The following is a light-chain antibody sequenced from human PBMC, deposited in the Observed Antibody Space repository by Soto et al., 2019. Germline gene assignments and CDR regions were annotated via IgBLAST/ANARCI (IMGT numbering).Light chain of an antibody. CDR3: CSYAGSSTFV. CDR2: EVS. J-gene: IGLJ1*01. CDR1: SSDVGSYNL. Sequence: SALPQPASGSGSPGQSITISCTGTSSDVGSYNLVSWYQQHPGKAPKLMIYEVSKRPSGVSNRFSGSKSGNTASLTISGLQAEDEADYYCCSYAGSSTFVFGTGTKVTVL. V-gene: IGLV2-23*02.